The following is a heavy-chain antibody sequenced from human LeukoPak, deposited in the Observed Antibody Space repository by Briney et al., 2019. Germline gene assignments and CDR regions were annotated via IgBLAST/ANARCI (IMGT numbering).Heavy chain of an antibody. CDR1: GGSISSSNW. CDR3: ARGGNGGGYSYGRWGYYYYYMDV. D-gene: IGHD5-18*01. V-gene: IGHV4-4*02. Sequence: PSETLSLTCAVSGGSISSSNWWSWVRQPPGKGLEWIGEIYHSGSTYYNPSLKSRVTISVDTSKNQFSLKLSSVTAADTAVYYCARGGNGGGYSYGRWGYYYYYMDVWGKGTTVTVSS. CDR2: IYHSGST. J-gene: IGHJ6*03.